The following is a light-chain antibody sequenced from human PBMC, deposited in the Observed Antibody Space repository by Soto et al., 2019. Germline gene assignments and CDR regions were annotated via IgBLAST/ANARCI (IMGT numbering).Light chain of an antibody. CDR3: KKYHSWNLN. CDR2: DIF. J-gene: IGKJ4*01. CDR1: QSVGSD. Sequence: EILVTHSPATLSVSPGERSTLSCRASQSVGSDLAWYQQKPGQTPRLVIYDIFNRATGVPTRISGSGSGTELTITIRRTQSQDFEVYYRKKYHSWNLNFGGGTNVDIK. V-gene: IGKV3D-15*01.